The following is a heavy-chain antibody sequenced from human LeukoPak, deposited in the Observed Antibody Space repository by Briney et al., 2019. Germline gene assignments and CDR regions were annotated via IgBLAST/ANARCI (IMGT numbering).Heavy chain of an antibody. CDR1: GFTFSDYS. CDR3: ARAPARDFWIGYYIDL. V-gene: IGHV3-21*01. D-gene: IGHD3-3*01. Sequence: GGSLRLSCAASGFTFSDYSMNWIRQAPGEGLEWVSSISGLKGYIYYTDSVKGRFTVSRDNAKTSVHLQMDSLRVEDTAVYYCARAPARDFWIGYYIDLWGQGTLVTVSS. J-gene: IGHJ5*02. CDR2: ISGLKGYI.